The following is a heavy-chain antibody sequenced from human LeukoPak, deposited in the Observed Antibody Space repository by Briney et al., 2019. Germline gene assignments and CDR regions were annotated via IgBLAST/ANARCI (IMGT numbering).Heavy chain of an antibody. V-gene: IGHV5-51*01. J-gene: IGHJ4*02. Sequence: GESLKISCKGSGYSFTSYWIGWVRQMPGKGLEWMGIIYSGDSDTRYSPSFQGQVTISADKSISTAYLQWSSLKASDAAMYYCARSYYDILTGPIGDYWGQGTLVTVSS. CDR2: IYSGDSDT. D-gene: IGHD3-9*01. CDR3: ARSYYDILTGPIGDY. CDR1: GYSFTSYW.